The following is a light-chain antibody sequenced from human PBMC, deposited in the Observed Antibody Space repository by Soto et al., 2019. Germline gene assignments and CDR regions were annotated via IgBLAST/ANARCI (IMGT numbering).Light chain of an antibody. CDR3: QQSSNWPPEIT. Sequence: IVSTQSRGRQTLPPVHRATLSCRASQSVPRNLAWYQQRPGQAPRLLLYDASSSATGIPDRFSGSGSGTDFILTISSLEPEDFAVYYCQQSSNWPPEITFGQGTRLEIK. CDR1: QSVPRN. V-gene: IGKV3-11*01. J-gene: IGKJ5*01. CDR2: DAS.